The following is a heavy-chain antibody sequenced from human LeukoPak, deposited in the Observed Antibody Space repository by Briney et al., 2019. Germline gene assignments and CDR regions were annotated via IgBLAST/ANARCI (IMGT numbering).Heavy chain of an antibody. CDR1: GGSISSYY. V-gene: IGHV4-59*08. D-gene: IGHD5-24*01. Sequence: SETLSLTCTVPGGSISSYYWSWIRQPPGKGLEWIGYIYYSGSTNYNPSLKSRVTISVDTSKNQFSLKLSSVTAADTAVYYCARHRDIYYYYYYMDVWGKGTTVTVSS. CDR3: ARHRDIYYYYYYMDV. J-gene: IGHJ6*03. CDR2: IYYSGST.